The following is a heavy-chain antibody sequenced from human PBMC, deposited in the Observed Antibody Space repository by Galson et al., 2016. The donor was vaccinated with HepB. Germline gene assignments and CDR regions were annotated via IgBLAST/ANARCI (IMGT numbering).Heavy chain of an antibody. J-gene: IGHJ4*02. Sequence: SLRLSCAASGFTFSNYAMSWVRQAPGKGLEWVSSISGSGGTTYYADPVKGRFTISRDKSKNTLYLQMNSLRGEDTAVYYCAKDLDGYTYGYSYSDHWGQGTLVTVSS. V-gene: IGHV3-23*01. CDR3: AKDLDGYTYGYSYSDH. CDR2: ISGSGGTT. CDR1: GFTFSNYA. D-gene: IGHD5-18*01.